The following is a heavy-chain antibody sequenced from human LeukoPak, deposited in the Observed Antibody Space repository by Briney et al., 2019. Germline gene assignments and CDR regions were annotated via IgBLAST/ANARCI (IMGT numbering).Heavy chain of an antibody. Sequence: SETLSLTRTVSGGSIRSYYWSWIRQPPGKGLEWIGYIYYSGNTNYNPSLRSRITISVDMSKNQFSLKLSSVTAADTAVYYCARAPPYCSGGSCYFDYWGQGTLVTVSS. CDR1: GGSIRSYY. D-gene: IGHD2-15*01. CDR2: IYYSGNT. V-gene: IGHV4-59*01. J-gene: IGHJ4*02. CDR3: ARAPPYCSGGSCYFDY.